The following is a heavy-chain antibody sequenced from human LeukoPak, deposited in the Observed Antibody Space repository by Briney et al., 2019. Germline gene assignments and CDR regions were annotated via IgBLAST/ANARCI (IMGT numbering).Heavy chain of an antibody. J-gene: IGHJ6*02. CDR2: ISGSGGST. Sequence: PGGSLRLSCAASGFPFSSYAMSWVRQAPGKGLEWVSAISGSGGSTHYADSVKGRFTISRDNSKNTLYLQMNSLRAEDTAVYYCAKGWDSSGWFYYYGMDVWGQGTTVTVSS. D-gene: IGHD6-19*01. V-gene: IGHV3-23*01. CDR3: AKGWDSSGWFYYYGMDV. CDR1: GFPFSSYA.